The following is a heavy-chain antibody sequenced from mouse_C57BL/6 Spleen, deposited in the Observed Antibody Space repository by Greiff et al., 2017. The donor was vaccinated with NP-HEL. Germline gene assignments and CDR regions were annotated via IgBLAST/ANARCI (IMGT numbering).Heavy chain of an antibody. CDR1: GYSITSGYY. Sequence: EVKVEESGPGLVKPSQSLSLTCSVTGYSITSGYYWNWIRQFPGNKLEWMGYISYDGSNNYNPSLKNRISITRDTSKNQFFLKLNSVTTEDTATYYCAILGYYSNLYWYFDVWGTGTTVTVSS. CDR3: AILGYYSNLYWYFDV. J-gene: IGHJ1*03. CDR2: ISYDGSN. V-gene: IGHV3-6*01. D-gene: IGHD2-5*01.